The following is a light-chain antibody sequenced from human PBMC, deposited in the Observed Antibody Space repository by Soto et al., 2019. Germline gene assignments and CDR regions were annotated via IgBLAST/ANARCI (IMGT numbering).Light chain of an antibody. J-gene: IGKJ1*01. CDR1: QSIGSSD. CDR3: QQFGRSSWT. V-gene: IGKV3-20*01. CDR2: GAS. Sequence: EIVLTQSPGTLSLSPGERATLSCRASQSIGSSDLAWYQQKPGQSPRLLICGASSRATGIPDRFSGSGSGTDFTLTISRLEPEDFAVYYCQQFGRSSWTFGRGTKVEIK.